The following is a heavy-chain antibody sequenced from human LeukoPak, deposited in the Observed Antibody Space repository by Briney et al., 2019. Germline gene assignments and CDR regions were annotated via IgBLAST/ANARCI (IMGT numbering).Heavy chain of an antibody. D-gene: IGHD6-13*01. CDR2: ISFDGIYK. J-gene: IGHJ4*02. CDR3: ARVVPDSWSSDY. Sequence: QPGRSLRLSCAASGFTFSSYGMHWVRQAPGKGLEWVALISFDGIYKYYADSVKGRFTISRDNSKNTLYLQMNSLRAEDTAVYYCARVVPDSWSSDYWGQGTLVTVSS. CDR1: GFTFSSYG. V-gene: IGHV3-30*03.